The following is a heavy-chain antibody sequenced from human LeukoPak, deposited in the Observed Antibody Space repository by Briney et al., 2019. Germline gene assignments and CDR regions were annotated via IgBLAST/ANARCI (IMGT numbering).Heavy chain of an antibody. D-gene: IGHD2-15*01. J-gene: IGHJ4*02. CDR2: INPTGGST. Sequence: ASVKVSCKASGYTFPSYFMHWVRQAPGQGLEWMGIINPTGGSTTYAQKFQGRVTMTRDTSTSTVYMELSSLRSEDTAVYYCARVVAAKGYFDYWGQGTLVTVSS. CDR1: GYTFPSYF. V-gene: IGHV1-46*01. CDR3: ARVVAAKGYFDY.